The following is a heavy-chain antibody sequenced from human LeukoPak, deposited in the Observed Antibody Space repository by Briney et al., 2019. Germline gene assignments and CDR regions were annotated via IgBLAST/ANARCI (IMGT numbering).Heavy chain of an antibody. CDR2: ISAYNGNT. V-gene: IGHV1-18*01. D-gene: IGHD2-15*01. CDR3: ARASYCSDGSCYSDY. CDR1: GYTFTSYG. J-gene: IGHJ4*02. Sequence: ASVKVSCKASGYTFTSYGISWVRQAPGQGLEWMGWISAYNGNTVSAQKAKGRVTMATDTSTSTAYMELRSLKSDDTAVYYCARASYCSDGSCYSDYWGQGTLVTVSS.